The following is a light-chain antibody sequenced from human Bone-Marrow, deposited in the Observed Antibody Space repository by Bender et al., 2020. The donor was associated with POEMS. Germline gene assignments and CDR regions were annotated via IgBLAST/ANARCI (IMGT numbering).Light chain of an antibody. Sequence: QAVLTQPSSLSASPGASASLTCTLRSGFNVESYTIHWYQQKTGSPPQFLLRYRSDSNYEMGSGVPSRFSGSKDASANSGILVISGLQSDDEADYYCMIWHNGVILGGGTKVTVL. CDR1: SGFNVESYT. CDR2: YRSDSNY. V-gene: IGLV5-45*03. CDR3: MIWHNGVI. J-gene: IGLJ2*01.